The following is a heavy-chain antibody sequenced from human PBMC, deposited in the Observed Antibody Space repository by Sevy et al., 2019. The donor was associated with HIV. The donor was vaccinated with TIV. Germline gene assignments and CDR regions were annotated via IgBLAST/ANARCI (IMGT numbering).Heavy chain of an antibody. CDR3: ASDLELMYSSVKRDYYYGMDV. J-gene: IGHJ6*02. CDR2: IKQDGSEK. D-gene: IGHD6-19*01. CDR1: GFTFSSSW. Sequence: GGSLRLSCAASGFTFSSSWMSWVRQAPGKGLEWVANIKQDGSEKYYVDSVKGRFTISRDNGKNSLYLKMNSLRAEDTAVYYCASDLELMYSSVKRDYYYGMDVWGQGTTVTVS. V-gene: IGHV3-7*01.